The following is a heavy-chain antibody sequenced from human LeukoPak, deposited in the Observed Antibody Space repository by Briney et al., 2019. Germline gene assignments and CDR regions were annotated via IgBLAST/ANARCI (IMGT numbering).Heavy chain of an antibody. CDR2: IDPNSGDT. V-gene: IGHV1-2*06. Sequence: EASVKVSCKASGYTFTGYYIHWVRQAPGQGLEWMGRIDPNSGDTNYPQKFQGRVTITRDTPISTAYMELSRLTSDDTAVYYCASRRDGGSFGADYWGQGTLVTVSS. CDR3: ASRRDGGSFGADY. CDR1: GYTFTGYY. J-gene: IGHJ4*02. D-gene: IGHD1-26*01.